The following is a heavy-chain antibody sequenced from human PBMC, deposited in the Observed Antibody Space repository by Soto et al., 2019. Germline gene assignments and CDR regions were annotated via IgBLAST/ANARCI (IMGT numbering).Heavy chain of an antibody. J-gene: IGHJ4*02. V-gene: IGHV3-23*01. CDR2: ISGSGGST. CDR1: GFPFSSYA. Sequence: GGSLRLSCAASGFPFSSYAMSWVRQAPGKGLEWVSAISGSGGSTYYADSVKGRFTTSRDNSKNTLYLQMNSLRAEDTAVYYCAKSVSGYCSGGSCYSFDYWGQGTLVTVSS. D-gene: IGHD2-15*01. CDR3: AKSVSGYCSGGSCYSFDY.